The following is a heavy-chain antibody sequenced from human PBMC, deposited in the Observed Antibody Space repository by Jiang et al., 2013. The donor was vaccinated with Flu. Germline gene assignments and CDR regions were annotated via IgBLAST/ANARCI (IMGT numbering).Heavy chain of an antibody. CDR2: INTNTGNP. CDR1: GYTFTSYA. V-gene: IGHV7-4-1*02. CDR3: ARDGPELRDRDIVLMVYASYGMDV. D-gene: IGHD2-8*01. J-gene: IGHJ6*02. Sequence: KVSCKASGYTFTSYAMNWVRQAPGQGLEWMGWINTNTGNPTYAQGFTGRFVFSLDTSVSTAYLQISSLKAEDTAVYYCARDGPELRDRDIVLMVYASYGMDVWGQGTTVTVSS.